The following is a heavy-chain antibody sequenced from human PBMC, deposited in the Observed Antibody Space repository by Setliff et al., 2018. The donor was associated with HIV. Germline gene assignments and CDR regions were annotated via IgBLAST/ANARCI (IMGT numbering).Heavy chain of an antibody. Sequence: SETLSLTCAVSCYSIPDTFFWGWVRQPPGKGLEWIGSIFYTGTNYYNPSLKSRVTLSLDTSKNQFSLELTSVTAADTAVYYCARHDCGGDCSINWFDPWGQGTLVTVSS. V-gene: IGHV4-38-2*01. J-gene: IGHJ5*02. CDR1: CYSIPDTFF. CDR3: ARHDCGGDCSINWFDP. D-gene: IGHD2-21*02. CDR2: IFYTGTN.